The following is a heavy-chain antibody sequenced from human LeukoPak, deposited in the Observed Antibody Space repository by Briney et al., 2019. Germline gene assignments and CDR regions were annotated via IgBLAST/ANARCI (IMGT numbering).Heavy chain of an antibody. CDR3: ARGPVYYYGSGSYCYFDY. CDR2: INHSGST. CDR1: GGSFSGYY. Sequence: SETLSLTCAVYGGSFSGYYWSCIRHPPGKGLEWIGEINHSGSTNYNPSLKSRVAISVDTSKNQFSLKLSSVTAADTAVYYCARGPVYYYGSGSYCYFDYWGQGTLVTVSS. V-gene: IGHV4-34*01. D-gene: IGHD3-10*01. J-gene: IGHJ4*02.